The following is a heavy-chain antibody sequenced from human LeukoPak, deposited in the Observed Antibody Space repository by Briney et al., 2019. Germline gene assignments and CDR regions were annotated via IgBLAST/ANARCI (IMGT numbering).Heavy chain of an antibody. CDR3: ARYRSAWFDP. Sequence: PSETLSLTCTVSGGSISSRGYYWGWIRQPPGKGLEWIGHIYYSGSTYYNPSLKSRVTISVDTSKNQFSLKLSSVTAADTAVYNCARYRSAWFDPWGQGTLVTVSS. CDR1: GGSISSRGYY. CDR2: IYYSGST. J-gene: IGHJ5*02. V-gene: IGHV4-39*01. D-gene: IGHD6-25*01.